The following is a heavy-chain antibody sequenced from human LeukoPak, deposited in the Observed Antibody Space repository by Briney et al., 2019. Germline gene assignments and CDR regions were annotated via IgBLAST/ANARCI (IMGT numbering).Heavy chain of an antibody. CDR1: GLSVSSNY. CDR3: VRGMGVSMLYYFDY. D-gene: IGHD3-10*01. J-gene: IGHJ4*02. CDR2: LYSDGTT. Sequence: GGSLRLSCAASGLSVSSNYMSWVRQAPGKGLEWGSVLYSDGTTYYADSAKGRFTISRDNSKNTLYLQMNSLRAEDTAVYYCVRGMGVSMLYYFDYWGQGTLVTVSS. V-gene: IGHV3-66*02.